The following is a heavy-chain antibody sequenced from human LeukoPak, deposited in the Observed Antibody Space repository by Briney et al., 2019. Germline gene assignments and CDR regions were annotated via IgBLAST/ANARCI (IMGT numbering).Heavy chain of an antibody. CDR3: ARGKVDDYDSSGWAFDI. J-gene: IGHJ3*02. V-gene: IGHV4-4*07. CDR2: INTSGST. Sequence: PSETLSLTCTVSGGSISSYYWSWIRQPAGKGLEWIGRINTSGSTNYNPSLKSRVTMSVDTSKNQFSLKLSSVTAADTAVYYCARGKVDDYDSSGWAFDIWGQGTMVTVSS. D-gene: IGHD3-22*01. CDR1: GGSISSYY.